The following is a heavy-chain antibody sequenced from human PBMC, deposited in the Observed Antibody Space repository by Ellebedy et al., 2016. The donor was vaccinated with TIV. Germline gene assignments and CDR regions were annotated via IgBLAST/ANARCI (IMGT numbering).Heavy chain of an antibody. CDR3: ARLPADRGNVHFTSNWFDP. CDR1: GFSFSRYW. CDR2: IFPGDSDT. V-gene: IGHV5-51*01. J-gene: IGHJ5*02. D-gene: IGHD3-10*01. Sequence: GESLKISXKGSGFSFSRYWIAWVRQVPGKGLEWMGIIFPGDSDTRYSPSFQGQVTFSGDRSISTAYLQWTSLKPSDTAIYYCARLPADRGNVHFTSNWFDPWGQGTLVTVFS.